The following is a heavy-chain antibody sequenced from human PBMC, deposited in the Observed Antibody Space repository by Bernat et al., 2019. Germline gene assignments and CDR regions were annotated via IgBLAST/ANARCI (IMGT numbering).Heavy chain of an antibody. CDR2: IKSKTDGGTT. V-gene: IGHV3-15*01. Sequence: EVRLVESGGGLVKPGGSLRLSCAASGFTFSNAWMSWVRQAPGKGLEWVGRIKSKTDGGTTDYAAPVKGRFTISRDDSKNTLYLQMNSLKTEDTAVYYCTTDYYYDSSGYYYSAFDYWGQGTLVTVSS. CDR3: TTDYYYDSSGYYYSAFDY. CDR1: GFTFSNAW. J-gene: IGHJ4*02. D-gene: IGHD3-22*01.